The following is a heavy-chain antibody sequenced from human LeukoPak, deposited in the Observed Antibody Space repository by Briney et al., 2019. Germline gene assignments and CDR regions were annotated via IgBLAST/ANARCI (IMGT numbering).Heavy chain of an antibody. J-gene: IGHJ4*02. CDR3: AREATFIVGATPHFDY. CDR2: INPNSGGT. V-gene: IGHV1-2*02. CDR1: GYIFTDYY. D-gene: IGHD1-26*01. Sequence: ASVKVSCKASGYIFTDYYMHWVRQAPGQELEWMGWINPNSGGTNYAQKFQGRVIMTRDTSISTAYMELSRLRSDDTAVYYCAREATFIVGATPHFDYWGQGTLVTVSS.